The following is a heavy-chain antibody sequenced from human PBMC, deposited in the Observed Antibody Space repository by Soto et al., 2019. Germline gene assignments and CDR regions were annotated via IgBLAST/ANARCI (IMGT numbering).Heavy chain of an antibody. Sequence: ASVKVSCKASGYTFTSYYMHWVRQAPGQGLEWMGWINPNSGGTNYAQKFQGWVTMTRDTSISTAYMELSRLRSDDTAVYYCARDSTGTTGYYYYGMDVWGQGTTVTVSS. CDR2: INPNSGGT. V-gene: IGHV1-2*04. CDR3: ARDSTGTTGYYYYGMDV. J-gene: IGHJ6*02. CDR1: GYTFTSYY. D-gene: IGHD1-7*01.